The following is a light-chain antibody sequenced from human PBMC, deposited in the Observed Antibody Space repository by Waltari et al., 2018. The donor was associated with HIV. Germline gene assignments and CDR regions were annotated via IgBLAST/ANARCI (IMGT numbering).Light chain of an antibody. CDR3: QHYYSTPPT. CDR2: AAS. V-gene: IGKV1-NL1*01. J-gene: IGKJ1*01. CDR1: QSISNS. Sequence: QIPHPPSPPPPSTGDRFTVTCRASQSISNSLAWYQQKPGKAPKLLLYAASRLESGVPSRFSGSGSGTDYTLTISSLQPEDFATYYCQHYYSTPPTFGQGTKVEIK.